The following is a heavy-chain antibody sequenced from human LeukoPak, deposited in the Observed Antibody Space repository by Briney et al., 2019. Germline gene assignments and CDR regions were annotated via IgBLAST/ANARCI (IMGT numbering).Heavy chain of an antibody. CDR1: GYSISSGYY. V-gene: IGHV4-38-2*01. J-gene: IGHJ4*02. CDR2: IYHSGST. D-gene: IGHD3-10*01. Sequence: SETLSLTCAVYGYSISSGYYGGWIRQPPGKGVEWIGSIYHSGSTYYNPSLKSRVTISVDTSKNQFSLKLSSVTAADTAVYYCARVRDAGFGELLFGYFDYWGQGTLVTVSS. CDR3: ARVRDAGFGELLFGYFDY.